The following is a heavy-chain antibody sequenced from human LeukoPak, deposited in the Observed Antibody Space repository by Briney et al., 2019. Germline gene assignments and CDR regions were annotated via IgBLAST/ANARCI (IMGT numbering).Heavy chain of an antibody. Sequence: SSETLSRTCTVSGGAFSGYYWSWIRQPQGKGLEWIGEINHSGSTNYNPSLKSRVTISVDTSKNQFSLKLSSVTAADTAVYYCARDRLYDYVWGSYRHPPDYWGQGTLVTVSS. CDR1: GGAFSGYY. D-gene: IGHD3-16*02. CDR2: INHSGST. CDR3: ARDRLYDYVWGSYRHPPDY. V-gene: IGHV4-34*01. J-gene: IGHJ4*02.